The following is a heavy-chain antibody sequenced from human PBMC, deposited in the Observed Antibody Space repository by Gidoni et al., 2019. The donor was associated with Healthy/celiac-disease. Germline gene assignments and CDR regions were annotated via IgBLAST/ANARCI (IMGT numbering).Heavy chain of an antibody. CDR1: GFPFDDYA. CDR3: AKALTPYQLLLPTDY. D-gene: IGHD2-2*01. J-gene: IGHJ4*02. V-gene: IGHV3-43D*03. CDR2: ISWDGGST. Sequence: EVQLVESGGVVVQPGGSLRLSCASSGFPFDDYAMHWVRQAPGKGLEWVSLISWDGGSTYYADSVKGRFTISRDNSKNSLYLQMNSLRAEDTALYYCAKALTPYQLLLPTDYWGQGTLVTVSS.